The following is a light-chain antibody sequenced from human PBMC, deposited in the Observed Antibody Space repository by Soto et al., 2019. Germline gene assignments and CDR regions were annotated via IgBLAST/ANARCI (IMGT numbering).Light chain of an antibody. CDR2: GAP. Sequence: DIVLTQSPGTLSLSPGERATLSCRASQSVSSNYLAWYQQKPGQAPRPLIYGAPSRATGIPDRFSGSGAGTDFTLTISRLEPEDFAVYYCQQYGSSPWTFGQGTKVEIK. J-gene: IGKJ1*01. CDR1: QSVSSNY. V-gene: IGKV3-20*01. CDR3: QQYGSSPWT.